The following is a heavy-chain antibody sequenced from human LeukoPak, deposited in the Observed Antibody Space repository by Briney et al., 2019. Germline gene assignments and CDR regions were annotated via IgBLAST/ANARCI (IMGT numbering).Heavy chain of an antibody. CDR3: ARLTDSSGWYYDY. Sequence: HGESLKISCKGSGYSFTSYWIGWVRQMPGKGLEWMGIIYPGDSDTRYSPSLQGQVTISADKSISTAYLQWSSLKASDTAMYYCARLTDSSGWYYDYWGQGTLVTVSS. CDR1: GYSFTSYW. J-gene: IGHJ4*02. V-gene: IGHV5-51*01. D-gene: IGHD6-19*01. CDR2: IYPGDSDT.